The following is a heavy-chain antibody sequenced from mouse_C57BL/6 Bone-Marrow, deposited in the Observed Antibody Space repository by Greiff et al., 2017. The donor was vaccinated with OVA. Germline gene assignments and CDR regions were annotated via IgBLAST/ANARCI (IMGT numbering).Heavy chain of an antibody. CDR2: ILPSIGRT. V-gene: IGHV15-2*01. J-gene: IGHJ4*01. CDR3: ARKDEGDYDGAYYAMDY. Sequence: QVQLQQSGSELRSPGSSVKLSCKDFDSEVFPIAYMSWVRQKPGHGFEWIGGILPSIGRTIYGEKFEDKATLDADTLSNTAYLELNSLTSEDSAIYYCARKDEGDYDGAYYAMDYWSQGTSVTVSS. D-gene: IGHD2-4*01. CDR1: DSEVFPIAY.